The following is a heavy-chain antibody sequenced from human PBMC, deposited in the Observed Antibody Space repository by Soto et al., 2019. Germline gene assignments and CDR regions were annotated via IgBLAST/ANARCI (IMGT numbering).Heavy chain of an antibody. CDR2: IYYSGST. J-gene: IGHJ4*01. V-gene: IGHV4-59*08. CDR3: ARAYSYGYGLYFDY. D-gene: IGHD5-18*01. CDR1: GGSISSYY. Sequence: SETLSLTCTVSGGSISSYYGSWIRQPPGKGLELIGYIYYSGSTNYNPSLKSRVTISADTSKNQFSLKLSSVTATNTAVYYCARAYSYGYGLYFDYWGHGTLVTVS.